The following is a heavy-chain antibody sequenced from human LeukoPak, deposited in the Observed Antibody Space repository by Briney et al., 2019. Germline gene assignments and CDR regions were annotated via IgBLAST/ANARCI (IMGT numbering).Heavy chain of an antibody. D-gene: IGHD5-24*01. CDR2: IYSSGST. V-gene: IGHV3-53*01. J-gene: IGHJ4*02. CDR3: ARTFLSGDGYKVGYFDY. Sequence: GGSLGLSCAASGLTVSSNYMSWVRQAPGKGLEWVSLIYSSGSTYYADSVKGRFTISRDNSKNTLSLQMNSLRAEDTAVYYCARTFLSGDGYKVGYFDYWGQRTLVTVSS. CDR1: GLTVSSNY.